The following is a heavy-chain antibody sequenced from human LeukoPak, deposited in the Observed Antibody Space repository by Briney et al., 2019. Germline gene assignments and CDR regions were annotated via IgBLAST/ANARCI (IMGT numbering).Heavy chain of an antibody. Sequence: SETLSLTCTVSGGSISSSSYYWGWIRQPPRKGLEWIGSIYYSGSTYYNPSLKSRVTISVDTSKNQFSLKLSSVTAADTAVYYCARGFHYSSLDYWGQGTLVTVSS. D-gene: IGHD6-19*01. CDR2: IYYSGST. V-gene: IGHV4-39*01. CDR3: ARGFHYSSLDY. CDR1: GGSISSSSYY. J-gene: IGHJ4*02.